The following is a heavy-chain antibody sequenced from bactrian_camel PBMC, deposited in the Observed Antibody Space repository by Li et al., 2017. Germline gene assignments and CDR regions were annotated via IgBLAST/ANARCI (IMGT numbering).Heavy chain of an antibody. CDR2: ISKSRGST. V-gene: IGHV3S40*01. D-gene: IGHD6*01. Sequence: QLVESGGGSVQAGESLRLSCAASGYTDSFRYVAWFRQAPGKEREGVAAISKSRGSTFYADSVKGRFTISQDNAKNTVYLQMNNLQPEDTAMYYCAEGRGSRGEHCYSLNYWGQGTQVTVS. CDR3: AEGRGSRGEHCYSLNY. CDR1: GYTDSFRY. J-gene: IGHJ4*01.